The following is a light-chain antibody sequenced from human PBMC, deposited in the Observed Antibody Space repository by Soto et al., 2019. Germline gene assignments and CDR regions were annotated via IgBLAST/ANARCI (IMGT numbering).Light chain of an antibody. J-gene: IGKJ5*01. V-gene: IGKV3-20*01. Sequence: EIVLTQSPGTLSLSPGERATLSCRASQSVSSSYLAWYQQKPGQAPRLLIYGASSRATGIPDRFSGSGSGIDFTLTISRLEPEDFEVYYCQQYGSSPQRPITFGQETRLEIK. CDR1: QSVSSSY. CDR3: QQYGSSPQRPIT. CDR2: GAS.